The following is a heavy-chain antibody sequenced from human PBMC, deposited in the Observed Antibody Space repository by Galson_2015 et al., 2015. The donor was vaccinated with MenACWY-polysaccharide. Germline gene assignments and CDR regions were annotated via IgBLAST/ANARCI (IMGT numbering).Heavy chain of an antibody. CDR3: TRQGPSSSFSH. D-gene: IGHD6-13*01. Sequence: SLRLSCAASGFTFSGSAMHWVRQASGKGLEWVGRIRSKANSYATAYAASVEGRFTISRDDSKNTAYLQMNSLKTEDTAVYYCTRQGPSSSFSHWGQGTLVTVSS. V-gene: IGHV3-73*01. CDR1: GFTFSGSA. J-gene: IGHJ4*02. CDR2: IRSKANSYAT.